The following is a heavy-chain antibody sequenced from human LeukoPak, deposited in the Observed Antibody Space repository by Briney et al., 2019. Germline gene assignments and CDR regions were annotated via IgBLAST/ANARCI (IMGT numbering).Heavy chain of an antibody. Sequence: GGSLRLSCAASGFTFSDYSMNWVRQAPGKGLEWVSSISSRSTYRYYADSVKGLFTISRHNAKNSLCLQVNSLRAEDTAVYYCARDMTTATTCYLQHWGQGTLVTVSS. V-gene: IGHV3-21*06. D-gene: IGHD4-17*01. CDR3: ARDMTTATTCYLQH. CDR1: GFTFSDYS. CDR2: ISSRSTYR. J-gene: IGHJ1*01.